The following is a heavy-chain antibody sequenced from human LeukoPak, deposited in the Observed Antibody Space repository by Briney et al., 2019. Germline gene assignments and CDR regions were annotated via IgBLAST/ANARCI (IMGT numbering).Heavy chain of an antibody. J-gene: IGHJ4*02. V-gene: IGHV1-2*02. CDR1: GYTFTGYY. D-gene: IGHD3-22*01. CDR2: INPNSGGT. CDR3: VRSDGDYYDSSGYSAY. Sequence: ASVKVSCKASGYTFTGYYMHWVRQAPGQGLEWMGWINPNSGGTNYAQKFQGRVTMTRDTSISTAYMELRSLRSDDTAVYFCVRSDGDYYDSSGYSAYWGQGTLVTVSS.